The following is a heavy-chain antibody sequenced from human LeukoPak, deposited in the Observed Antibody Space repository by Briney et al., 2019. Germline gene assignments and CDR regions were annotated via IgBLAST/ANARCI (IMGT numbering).Heavy chain of an antibody. Sequence: GGSLRLSCAASGFTFSSYAMSWVRQAPGKGLEWVSAIIGSGGSTYYADSVKGRFTISRDNSKNTLYLQMNSLRAEDTAVYYCAKTILANGDPFDYWGQGTLVTVSS. CDR1: GFTFSSYA. CDR2: IIGSGGST. V-gene: IGHV3-23*01. J-gene: IGHJ4*02. D-gene: IGHD4-17*01. CDR3: AKTILANGDPFDY.